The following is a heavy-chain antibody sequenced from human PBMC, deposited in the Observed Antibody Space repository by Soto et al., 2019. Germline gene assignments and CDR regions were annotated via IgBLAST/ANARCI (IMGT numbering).Heavy chain of an antibody. CDR1: GFTFSSYA. D-gene: IGHD6-13*01. Sequence: HPGGSLRLSCAASGFTFSSYAMSWVRQAPGKGLEWVSAISGSGGSTYYADSVKGRFTISRDNSKNTLYLQMNSLRAEDTAVYYCAKDALFGYSSLTSGMDVWGQGTTVTVSS. CDR2: ISGSGGST. CDR3: AKDALFGYSSLTSGMDV. V-gene: IGHV3-23*01. J-gene: IGHJ6*02.